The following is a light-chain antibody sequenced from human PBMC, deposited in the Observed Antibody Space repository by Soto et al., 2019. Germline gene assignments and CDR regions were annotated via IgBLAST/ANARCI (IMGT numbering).Light chain of an antibody. CDR2: KAS. CDR1: QSIISW. CDR3: QQYYSYPWT. V-gene: IGKV1-5*03. Sequence: DIQMTQSPSTLSASVGDRVTITCRASQSIISWLACYQHKPGKAPKGLIYKASTLESGAPSRFSGSGSGTEFTLTISSLQPDDFATYYCQQYYSYPWTFGQGTKVDIK. J-gene: IGKJ1*01.